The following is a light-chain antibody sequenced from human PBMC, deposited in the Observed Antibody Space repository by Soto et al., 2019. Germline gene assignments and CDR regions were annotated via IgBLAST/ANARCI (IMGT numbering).Light chain of an antibody. V-gene: IGKV3-15*01. CDR1: QSVSSN. J-gene: IGKJ1*01. Sequence: EIVMTQSPATLSVSPGERATLSCRASQSVSSNLAWYQQKPGQAPRLLIYGASTRATGIPARFSGSGSGTEFTLTISSLRSEDFAIYYCQQYNKWPKMFGQGTKVDIK. CDR3: QQYNKWPKM. CDR2: GAS.